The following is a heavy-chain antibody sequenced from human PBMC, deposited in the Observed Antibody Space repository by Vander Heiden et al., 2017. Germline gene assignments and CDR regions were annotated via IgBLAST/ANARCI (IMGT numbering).Heavy chain of an antibody. Sequence: EVQLVESGGGLAQPCGSLPFSCAASGVTLNSYWMQWVRQVRGKGLVWVSVIKSDATKTSYADSVKGRFTISRDNAKNILFLQMNSLRDEDTAVYYCARDVRPGSWGQGTLVTVSS. CDR1: GVTLNSYW. J-gene: IGHJ5*02. CDR3: ARDVRPGS. V-gene: IGHV3-74*01. CDR2: IKSDATKT.